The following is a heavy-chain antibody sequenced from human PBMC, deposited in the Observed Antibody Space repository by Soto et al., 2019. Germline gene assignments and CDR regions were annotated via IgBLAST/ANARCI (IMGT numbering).Heavy chain of an antibody. CDR2: IYDSGST. Sequence: QVQLQESGPGLVKPSQTLSLTCSVSRGSISSGGHYWSWIRQHPGQGLEWIGFIYDSGSTYYNPSLKSRVSISVDTSKNQFSLNLTSVTAADTAVYFCARTWEMSTRAFDYWGQGTLVTVSS. J-gene: IGHJ4*02. CDR3: ARTWEMSTRAFDY. D-gene: IGHD1-26*01. CDR1: RGSISSGGHY. V-gene: IGHV4-31*03.